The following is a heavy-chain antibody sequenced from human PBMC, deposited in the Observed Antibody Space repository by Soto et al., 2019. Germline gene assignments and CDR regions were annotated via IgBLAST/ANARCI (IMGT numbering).Heavy chain of an antibody. J-gene: IGHJ4*02. D-gene: IGHD1-26*01. V-gene: IGHV3-23*01. Sequence: GGSLRLSCAASGFTFKESAMTWVRQAPGKGLEWVSAISRNGGGTYYADSVKGRFTISRDNSKNTLFLQMNSLRAEDTAVYYCAKDPEWELPKYYFDYWGQGTLVTVSS. CDR3: AKDPEWELPKYYFDY. CDR2: ISRNGGGT. CDR1: GFTFKESA.